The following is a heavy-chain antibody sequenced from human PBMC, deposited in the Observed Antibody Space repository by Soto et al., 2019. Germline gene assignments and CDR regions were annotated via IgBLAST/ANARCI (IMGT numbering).Heavy chain of an antibody. V-gene: IGHV4-31*03. CDR1: GGSINSGGYY. Sequence: QVQLQESGPGLVKPSQTVSLTCTVSGGSINSGGYYWTWIRQRPGKGLEWIGYIYYSGTTDYNPALQSRLTISLATAKTQFSLKLSSGTAADTAVDYCARDRGATGDDYGMDVWGQGTTVTVSS. CDR3: ARDRGATGDDYGMDV. CDR2: IYYSGTT. J-gene: IGHJ6*02.